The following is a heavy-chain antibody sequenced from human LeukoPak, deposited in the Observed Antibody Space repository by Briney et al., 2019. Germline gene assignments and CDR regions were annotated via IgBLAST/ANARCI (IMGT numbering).Heavy chain of an antibody. D-gene: IGHD6-13*01. J-gene: IGHJ5*02. Sequence: ASVKVSCKASGYTFTGYCMHWVRQAPGQGLEWMAWINPNSGGTNYAQKFQGRVTMTRNTSISTAYMELTRLRSDDTAVYYCARVGVGSTWYGSWFDPWGQGTLVTVSS. CDR3: ARVGVGSTWYGSWFDP. V-gene: IGHV1-2*02. CDR1: GYTFTGYC. CDR2: INPNSGGT.